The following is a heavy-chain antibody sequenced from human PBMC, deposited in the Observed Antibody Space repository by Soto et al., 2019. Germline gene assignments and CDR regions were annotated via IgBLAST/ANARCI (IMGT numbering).Heavy chain of an antibody. CDR1: GGSISSSSYY. Sequence: LQTMSLTCTVSGGSISSSSYYWGWIRQPPGKGLEWIGSIYYSGSTYYNPSLKSRVTISVDTSKNQFSLKLSSVTAADTAVYYCARALYYYYGMDVWGQGTTVTVSS. J-gene: IGHJ6*02. V-gene: IGHV4-39*01. CDR3: ARALYYYYGMDV. CDR2: IYYSGST.